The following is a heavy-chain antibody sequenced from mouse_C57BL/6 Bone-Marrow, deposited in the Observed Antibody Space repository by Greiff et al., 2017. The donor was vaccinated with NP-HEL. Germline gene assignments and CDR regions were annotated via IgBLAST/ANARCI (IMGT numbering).Heavy chain of an antibody. CDR2: INPSNGGT. Sequence: QVQLQQPGTELVKPGASVKLSCKASGYTFTSYWMHWVKQRPGQGLEWIGNINPSNGGTNYNEKFKSKATLTVDKSTSTAYTQLSSLTSEDSAVYYCARGATTAPGDYWGQGTSVTVSS. CDR3: ARGATTAPGDY. J-gene: IGHJ4*01. D-gene: IGHD1-2*01. V-gene: IGHV1-53*01. CDR1: GYTFTSYW.